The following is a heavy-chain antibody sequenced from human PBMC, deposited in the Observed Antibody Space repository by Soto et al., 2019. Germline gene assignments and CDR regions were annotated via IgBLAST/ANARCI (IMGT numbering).Heavy chain of an antibody. J-gene: IGHJ4*02. D-gene: IGHD5-12*01. V-gene: IGHV1-2*02. CDR1: GGTFSSYA. CDR3: AKANSGDDDEFDY. CDR2: INPNNGAT. Sequence: QVQLVQSGAEVKKPGSSVKVSCKASGGTFSSYAISWVRQAPGQGLEWMGWINPNNGATYYTQRFQGRVTMTRETSISTAYMELSGLTSDDTAVYYCAKANSGDDDEFDYWGQGTLVTVSS.